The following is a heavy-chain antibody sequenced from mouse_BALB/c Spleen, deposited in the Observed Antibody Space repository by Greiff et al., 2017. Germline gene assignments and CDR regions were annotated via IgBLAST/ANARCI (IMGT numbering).Heavy chain of an antibody. D-gene: IGHD2-3*01. CDR1: GYTFTSYW. CDR3: ARLGDGYYFDY. Sequence: VKLLESGAELARPGASVKLSCKASGYTFTSYWMQWVKQRPGQGLEWIGAIYPGDGDTRYTQKFKGKATLTADKSSSTAYMQLSSLASEDSAVYYCARLGDGYYFDYWGQGTTLTVSS. J-gene: IGHJ2*01. V-gene: IGHV1-87*01. CDR2: IYPGDGDT.